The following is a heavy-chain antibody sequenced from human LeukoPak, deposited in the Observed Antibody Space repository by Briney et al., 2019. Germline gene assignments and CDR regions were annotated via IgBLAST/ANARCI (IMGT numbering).Heavy chain of an antibody. J-gene: IGHJ6*02. CDR2: ISGSGGST. CDR1: GFTFSSYA. Sequence: PGGSLRLSCAASGFTFSSYAMSWVRQAPGKGLEWVSGISGSGGSTYYADSVKGRFAISRDNSKNTLSLQMNSLGTEDSALYYCARDSYGMDVWGLGTTVTVSS. V-gene: IGHV3-23*01. CDR3: ARDSYGMDV.